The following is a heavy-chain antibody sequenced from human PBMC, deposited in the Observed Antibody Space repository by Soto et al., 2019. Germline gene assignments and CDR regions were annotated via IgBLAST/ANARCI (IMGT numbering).Heavy chain of an antibody. D-gene: IGHD2-21*02. CDR1: GGTFSSYA. V-gene: IGHV1-69*01. J-gene: IGHJ6*02. CDR2: IIPIFGTA. CDR3: ARDGFAYCGGDCYGPYEGV. Sequence: QVQLVQSGAEVKKPGSSVKVSCKASGGTFSSYAISWVRQAPGQGLEWMGGIIPIFGTANYAQKFQGRVTITADESTSTAYMELSSLRSEDTAVYYCARDGFAYCGGDCYGPYEGVWGQGTTVTVSS.